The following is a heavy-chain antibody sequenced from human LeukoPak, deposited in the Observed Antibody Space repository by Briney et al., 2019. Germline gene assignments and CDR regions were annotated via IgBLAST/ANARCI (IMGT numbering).Heavy chain of an antibody. V-gene: IGHV3-53*01. Sequence: GGSLRLSCAASGFTVSSSYMSWVRQAPGKGLEWVSVIYSDGNTYYADSVKGRFTISRDNFKNTLYLQMNSLRAEDTAVYYCARDWYVAAAGKVSGMDVWGQGTTVTVSS. CDR3: ARDWYVAAAGKVSGMDV. CDR2: IYSDGNT. CDR1: GFTVSSSY. D-gene: IGHD6-13*01. J-gene: IGHJ6*02.